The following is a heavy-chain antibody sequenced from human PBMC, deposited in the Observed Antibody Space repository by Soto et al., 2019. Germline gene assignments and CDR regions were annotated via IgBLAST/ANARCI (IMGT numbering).Heavy chain of an antibody. CDR1: GFSISDYA. CDR2: ISDSGTKT. Sequence: GGSLRLSCSASGFSISDYAMSWVRQAPGKGLEWVSSISDSGTKTFYADSVKGRFAISRDTSKNTVYMQMNNLRVEDTALYYCAKDGNRKDDYWGQGTVVTAPQ. V-gene: IGHV3-23*01. J-gene: IGHJ4*02. CDR3: AKDGNRKDDY.